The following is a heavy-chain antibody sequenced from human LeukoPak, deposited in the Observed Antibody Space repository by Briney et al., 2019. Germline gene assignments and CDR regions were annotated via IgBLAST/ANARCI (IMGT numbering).Heavy chain of an antibody. V-gene: IGHV1-46*01. CDR2: INPSGGDT. CDR1: GYTFTSYH. CDR3: ARKEDAYTSNFQY. Sequence: GASVKVSCKASGYTFTSYHMHWVRQAPGQGLEWMGMINPSGGDTNYAQKFQGRVTMARDMSTSTVYMELSSLRSEDTAMYYCARKEDAYTSNFQYWGLGTLVTVSS. D-gene: IGHD5-24*01. J-gene: IGHJ4*02.